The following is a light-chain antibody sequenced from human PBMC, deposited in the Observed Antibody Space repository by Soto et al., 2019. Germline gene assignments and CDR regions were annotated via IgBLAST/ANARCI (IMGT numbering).Light chain of an antibody. CDR1: SSDVGAYDY. CDR3: SSYTITSTVI. J-gene: IGLJ2*01. Sequence: QSVLTQPASVSGSPGQSITISCTGTSSDVGAYDYVSWYQHHPGKAPKLLIYEVSYRPSGVSNRFSGSKSGNTASLTISGLQAEDESHYYCSSYTITSTVIFGGGTKLTVL. V-gene: IGLV2-14*01. CDR2: EVS.